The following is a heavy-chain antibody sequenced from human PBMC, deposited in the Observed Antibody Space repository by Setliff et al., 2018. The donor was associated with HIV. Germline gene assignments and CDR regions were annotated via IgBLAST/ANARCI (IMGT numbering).Heavy chain of an antibody. CDR2: ISTSSTYT. V-gene: IGHV3-21*01. J-gene: IGHJ4*02. CDR1: GFDLRGYN. Sequence: GGSLRLSCAVSGFDLRGYNMNWVRQAPGKGLEWVSSISTSSTYTYYADPVKGRFTISRDNAKNALYLQMNSLRAEDAAVYYCATHRVGQRPWLSDFWGQGTLVTVSS. D-gene: IGHD5-12*01. CDR3: ATHRVGQRPWLSDF.